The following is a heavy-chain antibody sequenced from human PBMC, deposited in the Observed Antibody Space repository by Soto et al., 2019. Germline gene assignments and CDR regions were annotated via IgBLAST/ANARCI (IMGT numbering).Heavy chain of an antibody. J-gene: IGHJ5*02. D-gene: IGHD3-10*01. V-gene: IGHV3-23*01. CDR2: IDGSGGIT. Sequence: GGSLRLSCAASGFTFGTTDMSWVRQAPGEGLEWVSTIDGSGGITYYADSVKGRFTISRDNSRNTVYLQMNSLRGDDTALYYCVKNSGWFNTWGQGALVTVS. CDR1: GFTFGTTD. CDR3: VKNSGWFNT.